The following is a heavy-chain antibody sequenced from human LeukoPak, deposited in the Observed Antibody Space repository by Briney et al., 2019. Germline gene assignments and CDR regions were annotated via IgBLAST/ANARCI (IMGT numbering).Heavy chain of an antibody. V-gene: IGHV1-69*13. CDR2: IIPIFGTA. CDR3: ARAWSTVVTPAAYYFDY. Sequence: ASVKVSCKASGGTFSSYAISWVRQAPGQGLEWMGGIIPIFGTANYAQKSQGRVTITADESTSTAYMELSSLRSEDTAVYYCARAWSTVVTPAAYYFDYWGQGTLVTVSS. D-gene: IGHD4-23*01. CDR1: GGTFSSYA. J-gene: IGHJ4*02.